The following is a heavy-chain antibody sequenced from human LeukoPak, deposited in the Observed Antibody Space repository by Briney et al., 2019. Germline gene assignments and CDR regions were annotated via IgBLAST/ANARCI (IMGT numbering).Heavy chain of an antibody. V-gene: IGHV3-23*01. CDR2: ITGSVRST. Sequence: GGSLRLSCAASGFIFGAYGMSWVRQAPGKGLEWVSGITGSVRSTYYADPVKGRFTISRDNSKNTLYLQMNSLRAEDTAVYYCAGGLSDTAMVQTQFDYWGQGTLVTVSS. J-gene: IGHJ4*02. CDR1: GFIFGAYG. CDR3: AGGLSDTAMVQTQFDY. D-gene: IGHD5-18*01.